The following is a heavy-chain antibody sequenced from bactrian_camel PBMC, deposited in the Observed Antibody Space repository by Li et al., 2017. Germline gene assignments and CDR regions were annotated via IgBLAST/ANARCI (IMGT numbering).Heavy chain of an antibody. D-gene: IGHD1*01. CDR2: SYSGGGST. J-gene: IGHJ4*01. Sequence: DVQLVESGGGSVPAGGTLRLSCAASGCTYRTCCMGWFRQAPAKEREGVASSYSGGGSTIYADSVKGRFTISEDSAKNTVYLQMNNLKPDDIGMYYCAAARHVYRDSSYALNYQRYNDWGQGTQVTVS. V-gene: IGHV3S40*01. CDR1: GCTYRTCC. CDR3: AAARHVYRDSSYALNYQRYND.